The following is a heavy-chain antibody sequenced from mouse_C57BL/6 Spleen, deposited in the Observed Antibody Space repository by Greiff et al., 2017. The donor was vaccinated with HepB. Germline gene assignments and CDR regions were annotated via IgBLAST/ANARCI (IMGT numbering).Heavy chain of an antibody. D-gene: IGHD1-1*01. Sequence: EVQLQQSGAELVRPGASVKLSCTASGFNIKDDYMHWVKQRPEQGLEWIGWIDPENGDTEYASKFQGKATITADTSSNTAYLQLSSLTSEDTAVYYCTKLITTVVAEGVDYWGQGTSVTVSS. CDR1: GFNIKDDY. CDR2: IDPENGDT. V-gene: IGHV14-4*01. J-gene: IGHJ4*01. CDR3: TKLITTVVAEGVDY.